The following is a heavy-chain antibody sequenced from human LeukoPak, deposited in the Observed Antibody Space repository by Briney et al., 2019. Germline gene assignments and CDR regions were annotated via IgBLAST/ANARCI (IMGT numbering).Heavy chain of an antibody. CDR2: ISFGSTYI. CDR3: ASGIFYASVQTWSPL. V-gene: IGHV3-21*01. CDR1: GFSFNIYS. Sequence: GGSPRLSCAASGFSFNIYSMNWVRQAPGRGLEWVSSISFGSTYISYADSVKGRFTISRDDAKKSLYLQMNGLRAEDTAFYYCASGIFYASVQTWSPLWGQGTLVTVSS. J-gene: IGHJ4*02. D-gene: IGHD3-16*01.